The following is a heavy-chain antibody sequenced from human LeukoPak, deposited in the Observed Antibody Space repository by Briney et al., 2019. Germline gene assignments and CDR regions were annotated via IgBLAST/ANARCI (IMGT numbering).Heavy chain of an antibody. J-gene: IGHJ5*01. CDR1: GYTFTSYF. D-gene: IGHD1-1*01. CDR2: INPSGSTT. Sequence: ASVKVSCKASGYTFTSYFMHWVRQAPGQGLEWLGMINPSGSTTTYAQKFQGRVTMTRDTSTSTVYMELSSLRSEDTAVYYCASETSDSWGQGSLVTVYS. V-gene: IGHV1-46*01. CDR3: ASETSDS.